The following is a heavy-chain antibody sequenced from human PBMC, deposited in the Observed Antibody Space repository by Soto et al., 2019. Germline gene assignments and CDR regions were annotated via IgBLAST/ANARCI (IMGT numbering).Heavy chain of an antibody. D-gene: IGHD6-19*01. CDR1: GFTFSSFA. Sequence: VGSLRLSCAASGFTFSSFAMSWVRQAPGNGLDWVSAISGSGGSTYSADSVKGRFTISRDNSKNTLYLQMSSLRAEDTAVYYCVKDGSSGWPYYYGLDVWGQGTTVTVSS. V-gene: IGHV3-23*01. CDR3: VKDGSSGWPYYYGLDV. CDR2: ISGSGGST. J-gene: IGHJ6*02.